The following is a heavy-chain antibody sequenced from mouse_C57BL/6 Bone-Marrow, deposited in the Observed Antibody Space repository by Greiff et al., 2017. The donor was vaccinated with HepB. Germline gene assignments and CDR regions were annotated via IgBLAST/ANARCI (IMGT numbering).Heavy chain of an antibody. D-gene: IGHD2-4*01. J-gene: IGHJ3*01. Sequence: VHLVESGPGLVAPSQSLSITCTVSGFSLTSYGVHWVRQPPGKGLEWLVVIWSDGSTTYNSALKSRLSISQDNSKSQVFLTMNSLQTDDTAMYYCARPHYDYDSWFAYWGQGTLVTVSA. V-gene: IGHV2-6*03. CDR1: GFSLTSYG. CDR2: IWSDGST. CDR3: ARPHYDYDSWFAY.